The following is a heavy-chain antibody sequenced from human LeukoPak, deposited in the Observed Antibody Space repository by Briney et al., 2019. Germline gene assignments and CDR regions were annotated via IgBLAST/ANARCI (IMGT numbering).Heavy chain of an antibody. D-gene: IGHD3-10*01. CDR1: GDSITDYY. Sequence: SETLSLTCNVSGDSITDYYWSWIRQPPGKGLEGIGFIYHSGNTNYNPSLASRVTISVDTSKNQFSLKLSSVTAADTAVYYCARDLGYGSGSYDYWGQGTLVTVSS. CDR3: ARDLGYGSGSYDY. J-gene: IGHJ4*02. V-gene: IGHV4-59*01. CDR2: IYHSGNT.